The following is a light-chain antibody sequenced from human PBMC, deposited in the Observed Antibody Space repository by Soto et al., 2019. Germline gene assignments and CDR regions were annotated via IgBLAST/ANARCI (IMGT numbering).Light chain of an antibody. V-gene: IGLV1-44*01. CDR1: TSNIGGNS. Sequence: QPVLTQPPSASGTPGQRVTISCSGSTSNIGGNSVNWYKQLPGTAPKVLMYSNNQRPSGVPDRFSGSKSGTSASLAISGLQSEDEADYYCAGWDDSLNGWVFGGGTKLTVL. CDR2: SNN. J-gene: IGLJ3*02. CDR3: AGWDDSLNGWV.